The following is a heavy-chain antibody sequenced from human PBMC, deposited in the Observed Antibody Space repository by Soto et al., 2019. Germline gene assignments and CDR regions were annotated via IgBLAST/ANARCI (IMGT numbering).Heavy chain of an antibody. V-gene: IGHV6-1*01. D-gene: IGHD6-13*01. CDR2: TYYRSKWYN. CDR3: AREGGYSSSWRHHYYYYGMDV. J-gene: IGHJ6*02. CDR1: GDSVSSNSAA. Sequence: PSQTLSLTCAISGDSVSSNSAAWNWIRQSPSRGLEWLGRTYYRSKWYNDYAVSVKSRITINPDTSKNQFSLQLNSVTPEDTAVYYCAREGGYSSSWRHHYYYYGMDVWGQGTTVTVSS.